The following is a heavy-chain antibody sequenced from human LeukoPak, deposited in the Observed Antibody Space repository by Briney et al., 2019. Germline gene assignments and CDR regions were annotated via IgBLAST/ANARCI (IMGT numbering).Heavy chain of an antibody. D-gene: IGHD3-10*01. CDR3: AKGYYGSFYYGMDV. CDR2: ISWNSGSI. V-gene: IGHV3-9*01. J-gene: IGHJ6*02. CDR1: GFTFDDYA. Sequence: GGSLRLSCAASGFTFDDYAMHWVRQAPGKGLEWVSGISWNSGSIGYADSVQGRFTISRDNAKNSLYLQMNSLRAEDTALYYCAKGYYGSFYYGMDVWGQGTTVTVSS.